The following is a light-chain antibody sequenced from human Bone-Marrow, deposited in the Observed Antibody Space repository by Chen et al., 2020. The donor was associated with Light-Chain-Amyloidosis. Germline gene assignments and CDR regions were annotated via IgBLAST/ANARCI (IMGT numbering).Light chain of an antibody. CDR3: QQYGTSPLT. CDR1: QTISSNY. V-gene: IGKV3-20*01. J-gene: IGKJ4*01. CDR2: GSS. Sequence: EIVLTQSPGTLSLSPGEGANLSCRASQTISSNYLTWYQQKFGQAPRLLIYGSSSRATGIPDRGTGSGSGTDFTHTINRLEPEDFAMDYCQQYGTSPLTFGGGTKVEIK.